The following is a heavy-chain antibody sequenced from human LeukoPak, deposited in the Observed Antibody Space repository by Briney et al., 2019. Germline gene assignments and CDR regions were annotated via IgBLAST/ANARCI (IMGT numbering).Heavy chain of an antibody. CDR3: ARVTAIGSSYHYYMDV. Sequence: GASVKVSCKASGYTFTSYAMNWVRQAPGQGLEWMGWINTNTGNPTYAQGFTGRFVFSLDTSVSTAYLQISSLKAEDTAVYYCARVTAIGSSYHYYMDVWGKGTTVTVSS. D-gene: IGHD2-2*01. CDR2: INTNTGNP. J-gene: IGHJ6*03. CDR1: GYTFTSYA. V-gene: IGHV7-4-1*02.